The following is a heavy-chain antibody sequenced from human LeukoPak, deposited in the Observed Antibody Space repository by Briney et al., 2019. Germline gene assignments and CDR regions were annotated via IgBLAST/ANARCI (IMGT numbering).Heavy chain of an antibody. D-gene: IGHD2-21*01. J-gene: IGHJ4*02. V-gene: IGHV1-69*05. Sequence: SVKVSCKASGGTLSSYAISWVRQAPGQGLEWMGGIIPIFGTANYAQKFQGRVTITTDESTSTAYMELSSLRSEDTAVYYCARALSYCGGDCYSLDYWGQGTLVTVSS. CDR2: IIPIFGTA. CDR3: ARALSYCGGDCYSLDY. CDR1: GGTLSSYA.